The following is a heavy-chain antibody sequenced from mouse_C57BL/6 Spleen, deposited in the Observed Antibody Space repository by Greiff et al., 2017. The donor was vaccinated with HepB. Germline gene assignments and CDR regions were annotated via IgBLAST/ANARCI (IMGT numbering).Heavy chain of an antibody. V-gene: IGHV1-26*01. Sequence: EVQLQQSGPELVKPGASVKISCKASGYTFTDYYMNWVKQSHGKSLEWIGDINPNNGGTSYNQKFKGKATLTGDKSSSTAYMELSSLTSEDSAVYYCARSYSVDYWGQGTTLTVSS. CDR3: ARSYSVDY. CDR2: INPNNGGT. J-gene: IGHJ2*01. CDR1: GYTFTDYY. D-gene: IGHD2-12*01.